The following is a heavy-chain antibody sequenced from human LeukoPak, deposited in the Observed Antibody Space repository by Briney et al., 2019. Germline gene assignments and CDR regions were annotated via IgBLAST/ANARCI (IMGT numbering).Heavy chain of an antibody. CDR3: AKGYYFDILSGYSSLDS. J-gene: IGHJ4*02. V-gene: IGHV3-53*05. Sequence: GGSLRLSCAASGFSVSFNYMTWVRQAPGKGLEWVSVIFSGGSTYYADSVKGRFTISRDDSKNTLYLQMNSLRAEDTAAYYCAKGYYFDILSGYSSLDSWGQGTLVTVSS. CDR2: IFSGGST. D-gene: IGHD3-9*01. CDR1: GFSVSFNY.